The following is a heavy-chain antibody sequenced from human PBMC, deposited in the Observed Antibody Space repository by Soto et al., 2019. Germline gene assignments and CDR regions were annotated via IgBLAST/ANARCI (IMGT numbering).Heavy chain of an antibody. Sequence: GGSLSPSCAASGFTFSSYAMSWVRHAPGKGLEWVSAISGSGGSTYYADSVKGRFTISRDNSKNTLYLQMNGLRAEDTSVYYCAKVYLLLPHDAFDIWGQGTMVTVSS. CDR3: AKVYLLLPHDAFDI. V-gene: IGHV3-23*01. CDR2: ISGSGGST. D-gene: IGHD3-22*01. CDR1: GFTFSSYA. J-gene: IGHJ3*02.